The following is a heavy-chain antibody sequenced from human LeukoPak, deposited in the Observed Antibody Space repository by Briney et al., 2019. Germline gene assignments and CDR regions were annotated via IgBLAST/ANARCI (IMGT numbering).Heavy chain of an antibody. D-gene: IGHD3-10*01. CDR1: GFNFSTYG. J-gene: IGHJ5*02. V-gene: IGHV3-30*03. Sequence: GRSLRLSCAASGFNFSTYGMHWVRQAPGKGLEWVAVISYDGINKYYADSVKGRFTISRDNSKNTLYLQMSSLRTEDTAVYYCVRSSASSGPNCFDPWGQGTLVTVSS. CDR3: VRSSASSGPNCFDP. CDR2: ISYDGINK.